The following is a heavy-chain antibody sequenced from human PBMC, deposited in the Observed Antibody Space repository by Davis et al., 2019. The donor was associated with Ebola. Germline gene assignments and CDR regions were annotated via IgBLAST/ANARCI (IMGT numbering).Heavy chain of an antibody. Sequence: GGSLRLSCAASGFTFSSYSMNWVRQAPGKGLEWVSSISSSSSYIYYADSVKGRFTISRDNAKNSLYLQMDGLRAEDTALYFCARGVWYGDSSYYGFDVWGKGTTVTVSS. CDR3: ARGVWYGDSSYYGFDV. D-gene: IGHD4-17*01. J-gene: IGHJ6*04. CDR2: ISSSSSYI. CDR1: GFTFSSYS. V-gene: IGHV3-21*06.